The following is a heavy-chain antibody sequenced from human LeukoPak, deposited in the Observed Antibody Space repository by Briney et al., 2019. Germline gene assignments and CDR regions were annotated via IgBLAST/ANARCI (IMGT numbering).Heavy chain of an antibody. CDR3: AKYLRGSGSYYNVGFDY. J-gene: IGHJ4*02. D-gene: IGHD3-10*01. CDR2: FDPEDGET. Sequence: GASVKVSCKVSGYTLTELSMHWVRQAPGKGLEWMGGFDPEDGETIYAQKFQGRVTMTEDTSTDTAYMELSSLRSEDTAVYYCAKYLRGSGSYYNVGFDYWGQGTLVTVSS. CDR1: GYTLTELS. V-gene: IGHV1-24*01.